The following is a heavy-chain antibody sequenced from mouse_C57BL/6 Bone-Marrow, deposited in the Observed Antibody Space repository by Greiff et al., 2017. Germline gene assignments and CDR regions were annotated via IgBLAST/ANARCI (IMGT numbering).Heavy chain of an antibody. J-gene: IGHJ3*01. CDR3: AREKWYLFAY. CDR1: GYTFTSYW. V-gene: IGHV1-55*01. Sequence: VQLQQPGAELVKPGASVKMSCKASGYTFTSYWITWVKQRPGQGLEWIGDIYPGSGSTNYNEKFKSKATLTVATSSSTAYMQLSSLTSEDSAVYYCAREKWYLFAYWGQGTLVTVSA. CDR2: IYPGSGST. D-gene: IGHD1-3*01.